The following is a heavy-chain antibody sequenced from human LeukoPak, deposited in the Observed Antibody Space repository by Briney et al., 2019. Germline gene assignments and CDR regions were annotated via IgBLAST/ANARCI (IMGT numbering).Heavy chain of an antibody. Sequence: GGSLRLSCVASGFTVSSNYMSWVRQAPGKGLEWVSVIYSGGSTYYADSVKGRFTISRDNSKNTLYLQMNSLRAEDTAVYYCAREVIAAAGPHFDYWGQGTLVTVSS. CDR2: IYSGGST. CDR1: GFTVSSNY. V-gene: IGHV3-66*01. CDR3: AREVIAAAGPHFDY. D-gene: IGHD6-13*01. J-gene: IGHJ4*02.